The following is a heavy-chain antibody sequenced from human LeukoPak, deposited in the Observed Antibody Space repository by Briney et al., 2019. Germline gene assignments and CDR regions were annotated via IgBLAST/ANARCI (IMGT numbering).Heavy chain of an antibody. CDR2: ISGGGGDT. Sequence: GGSLRLSCAAAGFTFSSYAMNWVRQAPGKGLEWVSAISGGGGDTYYADSVKGRFTISRDNSKDTLYLQMSSLRAEDTAVYYCAKGLLTYYYDGSGYPDYFDYWGQGTLVTVSS. CDR3: AKGLLTYYYDGSGYPDYFDY. V-gene: IGHV3-23*01. J-gene: IGHJ4*02. D-gene: IGHD3-22*01. CDR1: GFTFSSYA.